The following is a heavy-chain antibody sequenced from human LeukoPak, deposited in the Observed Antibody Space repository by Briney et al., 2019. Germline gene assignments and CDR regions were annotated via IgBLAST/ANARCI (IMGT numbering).Heavy chain of an antibody. D-gene: IGHD3-22*01. CDR1: GGSISSGSYY. CDR3: ARDYYDSSSQRFDP. Sequence: PSETLSLTCTVSGGSISSGSYYWSWIRQPAGKGLEWIGRIYTSGSTNYNPSLKSRVTISVDTSKNQFSLKLSSVTAADTAVYYCARDYYDSSSQRFDPWGQGTLVTVSS. V-gene: IGHV4-61*02. J-gene: IGHJ5*02. CDR2: IYTSGST.